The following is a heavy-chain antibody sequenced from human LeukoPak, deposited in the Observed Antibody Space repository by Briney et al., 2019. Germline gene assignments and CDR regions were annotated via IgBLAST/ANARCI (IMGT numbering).Heavy chain of an antibody. Sequence: PSETLSLTCTVSGGSISSYYWSWIRQPPGKGLEWIRYIYYSGSTNFNPSLKSRVTISVDTSKNQFSLKLSSVTAADTAVYYCARAGTTVTTLHMDVWGKGTTVTVSS. D-gene: IGHD4-17*01. CDR1: GGSISSYY. V-gene: IGHV4-59*01. CDR3: ARAGTTVTTLHMDV. J-gene: IGHJ6*03. CDR2: IYYSGST.